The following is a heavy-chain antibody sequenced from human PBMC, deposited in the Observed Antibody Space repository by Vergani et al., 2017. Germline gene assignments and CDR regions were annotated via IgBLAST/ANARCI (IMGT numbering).Heavy chain of an antibody. J-gene: IGHJ4*02. Sequence: EVQLVESGGGLVQPGRSLRLSCAASGFTFDDYAMHWVRQSPGKGLEWVSGISWNSGSIGYADSVKGRFTISRDNAKNSLYLQMNSLRAEYMALYYCAKGGVDTAMAVTYWGQGTLVTVSS. D-gene: IGHD5-18*01. CDR3: AKGGVDTAMAVTY. CDR1: GFTFDDYA. CDR2: ISWNSGSI. V-gene: IGHV3-9*03.